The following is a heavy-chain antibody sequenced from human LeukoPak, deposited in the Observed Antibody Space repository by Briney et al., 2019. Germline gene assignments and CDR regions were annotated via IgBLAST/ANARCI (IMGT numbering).Heavy chain of an antibody. J-gene: IGHJ6*03. CDR2: ISGRGGST. Sequence: GGSLRLSCAASGFTFSSYAISWVRQAPGKGLEWVSAISGRGGSTYYADSVKGRFNISRHNSKNTLYLQMNSLRDEDTAVYYCAKGGVGYSGYDYGVSYYYYYYMDVWGKGTTVTVSS. CDR3: AKGGVGYSGYDYGVSYYYYYYMDV. D-gene: IGHD5-12*01. V-gene: IGHV3-23*01. CDR1: GFTFSSYA.